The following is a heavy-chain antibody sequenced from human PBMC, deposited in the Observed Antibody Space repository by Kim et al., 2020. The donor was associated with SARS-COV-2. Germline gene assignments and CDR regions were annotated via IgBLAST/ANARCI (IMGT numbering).Heavy chain of an antibody. CDR1: GFTFSSYA. J-gene: IGHJ4*02. CDR2: ISYDGSNK. V-gene: IGHV3-30-3*01. D-gene: IGHD3-9*01. CDR3: ARGTAYFDWLEPFDY. Sequence: GGSLRLSCAASGFTFSSYAMHWVRQAPGKGLEWVAVISYDGSNKYYADSVKGRFTISRDNSKNTLYLQMNSLRAEDTAVYYCARGTAYFDWLEPFDYWGQGTLVTVSS.